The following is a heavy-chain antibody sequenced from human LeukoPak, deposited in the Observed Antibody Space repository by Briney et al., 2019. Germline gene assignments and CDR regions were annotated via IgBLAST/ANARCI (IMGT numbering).Heavy chain of an antibody. CDR2: IYHSGST. CDR1: GGSISSSSYY. J-gene: IGHJ4*02. CDR3: ASGAAPWYYFDY. V-gene: IGHV4-39*07. Sequence: SETLSLTCTVSGGSISSSSYYWGWIRQPPGKGLEWIGSIYHSGSTYHNPSPKSRVTISVDTSKNQFSLKLSSVTAADTAMYYCASGAAPWYYFDYWGQGTLVAVSS. D-gene: IGHD2-8*02.